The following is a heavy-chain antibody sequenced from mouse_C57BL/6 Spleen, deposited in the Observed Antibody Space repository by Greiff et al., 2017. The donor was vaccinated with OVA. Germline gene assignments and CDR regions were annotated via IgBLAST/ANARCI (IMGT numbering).Heavy chain of an antibody. CDR2: INPGSGGT. Sequence: VQLQESGAELVRPGTSVKVSCKASGYAFTNYLIEWVKQRPGPGLEWIGVINPGSGGTNYNEKFKGKATLTADKSSSTAYMQLSSLTSEDSAVYFCARGDYGNAWFAYWGQGTLVTVSA. CDR3: ARGDYGNAWFAY. CDR1: GYAFTNYL. J-gene: IGHJ3*01. V-gene: IGHV1-54*01. D-gene: IGHD2-1*01.